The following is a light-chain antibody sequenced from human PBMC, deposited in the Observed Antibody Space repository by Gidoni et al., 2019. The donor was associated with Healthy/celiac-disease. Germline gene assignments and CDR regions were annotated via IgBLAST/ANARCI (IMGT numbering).Light chain of an antibody. Sequence: EIVSTQYPATLSLSPGERATLSCRASQSVSSYLAWYQQKPGQAPRLLIYDASNRATGIPARFSGSGSGTDFTLTISSLEPEDFAVYYCQQRSNWPPLTFGGGTKVEIK. CDR3: QQRSNWPPLT. CDR1: QSVSSY. J-gene: IGKJ4*01. CDR2: DAS. V-gene: IGKV3-11*01.